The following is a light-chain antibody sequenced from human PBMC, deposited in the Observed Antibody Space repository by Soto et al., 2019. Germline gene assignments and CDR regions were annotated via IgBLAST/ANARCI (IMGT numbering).Light chain of an antibody. CDR2: AAS. CDR1: QSISNY. CDR3: QQSYSTLPYT. J-gene: IGKJ2*01. V-gene: IGKV1-39*01. Sequence: DIQMTQSPSSLSASVGDRVTITCRASQSISNYLNWYQQKPGKAPDLLIYAASSLQSGVPSRFSGSGSWTDFTLTISSLQPEDFATYYCQQSYSTLPYTFGQGTKLEIK.